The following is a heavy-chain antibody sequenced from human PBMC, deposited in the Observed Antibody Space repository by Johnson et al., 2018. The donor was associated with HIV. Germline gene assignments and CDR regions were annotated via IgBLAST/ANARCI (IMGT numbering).Heavy chain of an antibody. CDR1: GFT. J-gene: IGHJ3*02. D-gene: IGHD1-26*01. CDR2: INWNGGST. Sequence: VQLVESGGGLVKPGGSLRLSCAATGFTFSINWNGGSTGYADSVKGRFTISRDNAKNSLYLQMNSLRTEDTALYYCAKDMGRYSGSYGNYDAFDIWGQGTMVTVSS. V-gene: IGHV3-20*04. CDR3: AKDMGRYSGSYGNYDAFDI.